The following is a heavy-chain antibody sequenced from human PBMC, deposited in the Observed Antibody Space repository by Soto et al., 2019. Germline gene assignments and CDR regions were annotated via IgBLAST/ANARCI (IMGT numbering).Heavy chain of an antibody. CDR1: RFTFSSWG. CDR3: ANSGYGHGYIDY. J-gene: IGHJ4*02. CDR2: ISSDGSNK. D-gene: IGHD5-18*01. Sequence: QVQLVESGGGVVQPGRSLRLSCAASRFTFSSWGMYWVRQAPGKGLEWVALISSDGSNKYYADSVKGRFTISRDNSENTLYLQMDSLRTEDTAVYYCANSGYGHGYIDYWGQGTLVTVSS. V-gene: IGHV3-30*18.